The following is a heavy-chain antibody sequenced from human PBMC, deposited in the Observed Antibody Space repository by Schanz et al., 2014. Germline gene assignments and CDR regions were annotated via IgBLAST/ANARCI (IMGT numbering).Heavy chain of an antibody. CDR2: IGNGGVTI. J-gene: IGHJ3*02. V-gene: IGHV3-11*01. Sequence: PGGSLRLSCAASGFSFSDYYMSWIRQAPGKGLEWVSYIGNGGVTIYYADSVKGRFTISRDNSKNTLYLQMNSLRAEDTAVYYCAKGRVGELSAFDIWGQGTMVTVSS. D-gene: IGHD3-10*01. CDR1: GFSFSDYY. CDR3: AKGRVGELSAFDI.